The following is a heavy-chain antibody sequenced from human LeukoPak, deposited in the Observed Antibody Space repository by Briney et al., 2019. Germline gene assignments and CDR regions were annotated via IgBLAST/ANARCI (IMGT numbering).Heavy chain of an antibody. Sequence: SCKASGYTFTGYNMHWVRQAPGQGLEWVSVISTSSSYIYYADSVNGRVIISIDNSKNTQHVQMHTLKAEETAVYYCARGALYYMDVWGKGTTVTISS. CDR2: ISTSSSYI. CDR1: GYTFTGYN. V-gene: IGHV3-21*01. J-gene: IGHJ6*03. CDR3: ARGALYYMDV.